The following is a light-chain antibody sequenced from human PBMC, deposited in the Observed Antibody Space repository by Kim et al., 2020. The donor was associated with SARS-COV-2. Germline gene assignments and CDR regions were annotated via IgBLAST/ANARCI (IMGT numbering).Light chain of an antibody. V-gene: IGKV1-39*01. CDR2: AAS. J-gene: IGKJ4*01. Sequence: DIQMTQSPSSLAATVGDRITIACRASQSIGTRLNWYQQRPGKAPKPLIYAASSLQSGVPSRFSGTGSGTDFTLTISSLQPEDFATYYCQQSYSTPWLSFGGGTKVDIK. CDR3: QQSYSTPWLS. CDR1: QSIGTR.